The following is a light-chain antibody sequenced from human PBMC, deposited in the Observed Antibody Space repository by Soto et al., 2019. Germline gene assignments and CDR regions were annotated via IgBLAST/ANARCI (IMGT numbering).Light chain of an antibody. CDR1: QSISSY. J-gene: IGKJ4*01. Sequence: DIQMTQSPSTLSSSVGDIFTITCRASQSISSYLSWYQQKPGKAPKLLINVASTLQSGVPSRFSGSGSGTDFTLAISSLQPEDFATYYCQQSSSTPQTFGGGTKVDIK. V-gene: IGKV1-39*01. CDR3: QQSSSTPQT. CDR2: VAS.